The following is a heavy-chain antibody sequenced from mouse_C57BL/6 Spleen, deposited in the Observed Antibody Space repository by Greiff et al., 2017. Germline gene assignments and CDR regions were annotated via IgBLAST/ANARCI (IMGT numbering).Heavy chain of an antibody. D-gene: IGHD4-1*01. CDR2: IYPGSGST. Sequence: QVQLQQPGAEFVKPGASVKMSCKASGYTFTSYWITWVKQRPGQGLEWIGDIYPGSGSTNYNEKFKSKATLTVDTSSSTAYMQLSSLTSADSAVYYGARYWDDGMDDWGQGTSVTFSS. CDR3: ARYWDDGMDD. J-gene: IGHJ4*01. V-gene: IGHV1-55*01. CDR1: GYTFTSYW.